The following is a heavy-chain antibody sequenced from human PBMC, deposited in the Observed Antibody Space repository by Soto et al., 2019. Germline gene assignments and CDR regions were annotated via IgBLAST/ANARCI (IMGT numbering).Heavy chain of an antibody. CDR1: GFTFNIYD. D-gene: IGHD3-22*01. J-gene: IGHJ6*02. V-gene: IGHV3-33*01. Sequence: GGSLRLSCAASGFTFNIYDMHWVRQAPGKGLEWVAVNRYDGSNQYYADSVKGRFTISRDNPKNTLYLQINSLRAEDTAVYCCVRDAVSYFYDSSGSRAYGMDVWGQGTTVTVSS. CDR3: VRDAVSYFYDSSGSRAYGMDV. CDR2: NRYDGSNQ.